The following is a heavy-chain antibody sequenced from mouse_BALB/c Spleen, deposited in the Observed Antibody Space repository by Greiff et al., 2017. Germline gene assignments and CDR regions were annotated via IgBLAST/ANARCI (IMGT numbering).Heavy chain of an antibody. CDR3: ARNYYGSSYPYAMDY. V-gene: IGHV1S41*01. J-gene: IGHJ4*01. CDR2: IAPGSGST. D-gene: IGHD1-1*01. Sequence: DLVKPGASVKLSCKASGYTFTSYWINWIKQRPGQGLAWIGRIAPGSGSTYYNEMFKGKATLTVDTSSSTAYIQLSSLSSEDSAVYFCARNYYGSSYPYAMDYWGQGTSVTVSS. CDR1: GYTFTSYW.